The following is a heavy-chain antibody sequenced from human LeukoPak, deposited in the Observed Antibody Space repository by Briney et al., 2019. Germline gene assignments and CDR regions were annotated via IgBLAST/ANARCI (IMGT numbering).Heavy chain of an antibody. D-gene: IGHD3-22*01. CDR3: ARVGATRGIVVDPFDY. Sequence: GGSLRLSCAASGFIFNSHSMNWVRQAPGKGLEWVSSISSTSSYIYYADSVKSRFTISRDNAKNSLYLQMNSLRAEDTAVYYCARVGATRGIVVDPFDYWGQGTLVTVSS. V-gene: IGHV3-21*01. CDR1: GFIFNSHS. J-gene: IGHJ4*02. CDR2: ISSTSSYI.